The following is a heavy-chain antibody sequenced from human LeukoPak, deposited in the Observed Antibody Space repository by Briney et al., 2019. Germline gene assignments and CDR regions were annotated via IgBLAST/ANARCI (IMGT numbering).Heavy chain of an antibody. J-gene: IGHJ5*02. Sequence: SETLSLTCTVSGGSISSYYWTWVRQPPGKGLEWIGYINYSGNTNYNPSLKSRVTISVDTSKNQFSLKLNSVTAADTAVYYCARDLGIQYYYDTSGYSNWFDPWGQGTLVTVSS. D-gene: IGHD3-22*01. V-gene: IGHV4-59*12. CDR2: INYSGNT. CDR1: GGSISSYY. CDR3: ARDLGIQYYYDTSGYSNWFDP.